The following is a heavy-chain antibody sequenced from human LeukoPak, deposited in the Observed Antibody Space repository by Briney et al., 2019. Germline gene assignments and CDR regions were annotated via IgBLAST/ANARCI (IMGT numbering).Heavy chain of an antibody. CDR3: AREKYSGYDYYYYYGMDV. CDR1: GFTVSSNY. D-gene: IGHD5-12*01. CDR2: IYSGGST. V-gene: IGHV3-66*01. J-gene: IGHJ6*02. Sequence: GGSLRLSCAASGFTVSSNYMSWVRQAPGKGLEWVSVIYSGGSTFYADSVKGRFTISRDNSKNTLYLQMNSLRAEDTAVYYCAREKYSGYDYYYYYGMDVWGQGTTVTVSS.